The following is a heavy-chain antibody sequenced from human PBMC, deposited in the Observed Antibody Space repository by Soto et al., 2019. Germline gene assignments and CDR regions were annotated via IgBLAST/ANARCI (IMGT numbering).Heavy chain of an antibody. J-gene: IGHJ4*02. D-gene: IGHD6-13*01. CDR2: ISGSGGST. CDR1: GFTFSSYA. CDR3: ATPSPYSSSWYHFDY. V-gene: IGHV3-23*01. Sequence: GGSLRLSCAASGFTFSSYAMSWVRQAPGKGLEWVSAISGSGGSTYYADPAKGRFTISRDNSKNTLYLQMNSLRAEDTAVYYCATPSPYSSSWYHFDYWGQGTLVTVSS.